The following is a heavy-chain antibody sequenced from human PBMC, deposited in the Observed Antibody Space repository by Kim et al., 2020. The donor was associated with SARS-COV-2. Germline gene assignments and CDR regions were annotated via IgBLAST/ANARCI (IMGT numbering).Heavy chain of an antibody. J-gene: IGHJ2*01. V-gene: IGHV4-59*08. CDR2: FFYSGST. CDR1: GASINDYY. Sequence: SETLSLTCTVSGASINDYYWSWIRQPPGKGLEWIGNFFYSGSTSYNPSFNSRVAISVDTSKNQFSLRLRSVTAADTAVYYCARRGGYDSTSYYYGTWYF. CDR3: ARRGGYDSTSYYYGTWYF. D-gene: IGHD3-22*01.